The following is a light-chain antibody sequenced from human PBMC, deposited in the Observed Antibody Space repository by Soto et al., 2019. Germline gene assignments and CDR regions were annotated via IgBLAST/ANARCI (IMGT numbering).Light chain of an antibody. CDR1: QSVRNSY. CDR3: QQYGSSLIT. J-gene: IGKJ5*01. Sequence: EIVLTQSPGTLSLSPGERATLSCRASQSVRNSYLAWYQQTPGQAPRLLMSGASSRSTGIPDRFSGNGSGTDFTLTISRLEPEDFAVYYCQQYGSSLITFGQGTRLEIK. V-gene: IGKV3-20*01. CDR2: GAS.